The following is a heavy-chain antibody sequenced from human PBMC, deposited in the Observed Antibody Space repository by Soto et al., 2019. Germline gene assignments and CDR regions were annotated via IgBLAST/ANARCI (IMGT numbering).Heavy chain of an antibody. J-gene: IGHJ4*02. CDR2: IDSDGSRI. CDR3: VRTSLVVAVATREDF. CDR1: GFTFSNYW. D-gene: IGHD2-15*01. Sequence: EVQLVESGGGLVQPGESLRLSCAASGFTFSNYWMHWVRQAPGKGLVWVSRIDSDGSRITYADFVKGRFTISRDNAKNTVYLHMNSLTVEETAVYYCVRTSLVVAVATREDFWGEVTLVTVAS. V-gene: IGHV3-74*01.